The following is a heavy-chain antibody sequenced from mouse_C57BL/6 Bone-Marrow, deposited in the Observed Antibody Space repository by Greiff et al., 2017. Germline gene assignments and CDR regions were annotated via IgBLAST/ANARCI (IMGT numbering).Heavy chain of an antibody. CDR3: ARRDYYYGSGAY. J-gene: IGHJ3*01. CDR2: ISSGSSTI. Sequence: EVKLVESGGGLVKPGGSLKLSCAASGFTFSDYGMHWVRQAPEKGLEWVAYISSGSSTIYYADTVKGRFTISRDNAKNTLFLQMTSLRSEDTAMYYCARRDYYYGSGAYWGQGTLVTVSA. D-gene: IGHD1-1*01. CDR1: GFTFSDYG. V-gene: IGHV5-17*01.